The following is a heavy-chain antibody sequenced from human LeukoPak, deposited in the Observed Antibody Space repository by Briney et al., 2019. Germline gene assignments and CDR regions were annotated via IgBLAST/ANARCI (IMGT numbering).Heavy chain of an antibody. CDR3: ATTGPYYFDS. Sequence: GGSLRLSCAASGFTFSSSAMSWVRQAPGKGLEWVSAISPGGITYYADSVKGRFTISRDNSQNTVFLQMNSLRAEDTALYYCATTGPYYFDSWGQGTLVTVSS. V-gene: IGHV3-23*01. CDR2: ISPGGIT. CDR1: GFTFSSSA. J-gene: IGHJ4*02.